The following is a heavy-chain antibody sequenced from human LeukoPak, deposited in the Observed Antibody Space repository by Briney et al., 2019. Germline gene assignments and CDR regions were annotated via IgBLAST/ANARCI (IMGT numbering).Heavy chain of an antibody. CDR3: ARGSTGPDS. Sequence: GGSLRLSCAASGFPLNNFPMMWVRQSPGQGLEWVSTLSGDGQNTHYADTVKGRFIISKDTSRNTLYLQMTSLRVDDTAVYYCARGSTGPDSWGQGTLVTVSS. CDR1: GFPLNNFP. CDR2: LSGDGQNT. V-gene: IGHV3-23*01. J-gene: IGHJ5*01.